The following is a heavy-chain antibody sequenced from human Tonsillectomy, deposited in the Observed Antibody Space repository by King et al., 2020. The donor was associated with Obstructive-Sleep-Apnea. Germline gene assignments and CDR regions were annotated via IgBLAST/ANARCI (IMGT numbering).Heavy chain of an antibody. CDR2: INHSGST. D-gene: IGHD3-22*01. Sequence: VQLQQWGAGLLKPSETLSLTCAVYGGSFSGSFWSWIRQPPGQGLEWIGEINHSGSTNYNPSLKSRVTISVDASKNQSSLKLSPVIAADTAVYYCARGQGFYESSGYSNWYFDLWGRGTPVTVSA. J-gene: IGHJ2*01. V-gene: IGHV4-34*01. CDR3: ARGQGFYESSGYSNWYFDL. CDR1: GGSFSGSF.